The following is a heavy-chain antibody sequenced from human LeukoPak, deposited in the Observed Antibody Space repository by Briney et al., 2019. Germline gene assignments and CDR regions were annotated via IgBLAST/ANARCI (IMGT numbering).Heavy chain of an antibody. CDR3: ARGVSDQN. J-gene: IGHJ1*01. Sequence: SETLSLTCAVYGGSFSGYYWSWIRQSPGKGLEWIGEISHSGTTYYNPSLKSRVTISLDTSKNQFFLKLTFVTAADTAVYYCARGVSDQNWGQGTLVTVSS. V-gene: IGHV4-34*01. CDR2: ISHSGTT. CDR1: GGSFSGYY.